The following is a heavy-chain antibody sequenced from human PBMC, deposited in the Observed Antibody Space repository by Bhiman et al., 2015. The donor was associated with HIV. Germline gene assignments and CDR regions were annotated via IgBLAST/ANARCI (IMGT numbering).Heavy chain of an antibody. Sequence: EVQLVESGGGLVKPGGSLRLSCAASGFTFSSHSMNWVRQAPGKGLEWLSYISSSSTTIYYAESVWGRFTISRDNAENSLYLQMNSLRVEDTAVYYCARDPGIVVVTTTENHFDYWGQGTLVTVSS. V-gene: IGHV3-21*05. J-gene: IGHJ4*01. CDR3: ARDPGIVVVTTTENHFDY. CDR1: GFTFSSHS. D-gene: IGHD2-21*02. CDR2: ISSSSTTI.